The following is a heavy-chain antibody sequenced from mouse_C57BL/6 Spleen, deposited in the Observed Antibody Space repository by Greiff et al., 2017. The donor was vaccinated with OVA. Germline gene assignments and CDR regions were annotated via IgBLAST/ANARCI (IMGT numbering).Heavy chain of an antibody. CDR1: GYTFTSYW. CDR2: IDPNSGGT. CDR3: AIYYSNYAWYFDV. V-gene: IGHV1-72*01. Sequence: QVQLQQPGAELVKPGASVKLSCKASGYTFTSYWMHWVKQRPGRGLEWIGRIDPNSGGTKYNEKFKSKATLTVDKPSSTAYVQLSSLTSEDSAVYYCAIYYSNYAWYFDVWGTGTTVTVSS. D-gene: IGHD2-5*01. J-gene: IGHJ1*03.